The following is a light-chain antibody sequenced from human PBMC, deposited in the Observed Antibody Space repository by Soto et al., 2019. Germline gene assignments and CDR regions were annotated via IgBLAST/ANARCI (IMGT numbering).Light chain of an antibody. CDR2: DVS. Sequence: QSALTQPASVSGSPGQSITISCTGTSSDVGGYNYVSWYQQHPGKAPKLMIYDVSNRPSGVSNRFSGSKSGNTASLTISGLQVEDGADYYCSSYTTSSTLVFGGGTKVTVL. J-gene: IGLJ2*01. CDR1: SSDVGGYNY. V-gene: IGLV2-14*01. CDR3: SSYTTSSTLV.